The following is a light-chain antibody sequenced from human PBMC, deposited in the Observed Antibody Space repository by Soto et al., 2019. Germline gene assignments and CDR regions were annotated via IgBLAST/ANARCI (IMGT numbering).Light chain of an antibody. J-gene: IGKJ5*01. CDR2: VTS. CDR3: QQGHYWLLT. V-gene: IGKV1-12*01. CDR1: QGLRGS. Sequence: DIQMTQSPSSVSASVGDRVTITCRAPQGLRGSLAWYQQKPWKAPKLLLSVTSRLHSGVPSRFSGSASGTYFTLTIASLPTEDFATYYCQQGHYWLLTFGQGTRLE.